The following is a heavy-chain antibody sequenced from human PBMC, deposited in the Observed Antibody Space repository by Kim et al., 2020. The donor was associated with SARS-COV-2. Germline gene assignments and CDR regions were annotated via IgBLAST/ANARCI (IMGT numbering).Heavy chain of an antibody. Sequence: TNYTPSLKSRVTISVDTSKNQFSLKLSSVTAADTDVYYCARNPHAYYFDYWGQGTLVTVSS. CDR2: T. J-gene: IGHJ4*02. CDR3: ARNPHAYYFDY. V-gene: IGHV4-59*01.